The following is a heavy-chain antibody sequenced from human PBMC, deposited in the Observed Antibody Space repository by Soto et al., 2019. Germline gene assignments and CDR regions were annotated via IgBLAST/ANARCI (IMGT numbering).Heavy chain of an antibody. J-gene: IGHJ4*02. V-gene: IGHV3-64*01. D-gene: IGHD6-19*01. CDR1: GFTFSTYA. CDR2: ITSNGGST. CDR3: ARGAESQWKNFDY. Sequence: GGYLRLSCAASGFTFSTYAMHWVRQAPGKGLEHVSSITSNGGSTYYAKSVKGRFTISRDNSKNTLYLQMGSLRADDMAVYHCARGAESQWKNFDYCGRGVLFTVSS.